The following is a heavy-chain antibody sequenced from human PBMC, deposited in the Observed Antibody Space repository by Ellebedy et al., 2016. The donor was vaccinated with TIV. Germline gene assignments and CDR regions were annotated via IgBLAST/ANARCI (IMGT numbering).Heavy chain of an antibody. D-gene: IGHD2-21*02. V-gene: IGHV4-4*07. CDR1: GGSISNYY. J-gene: IGHJ5*02. CDR2: IYTSGST. Sequence: MPSETLSLTCTVSGGSISNYYWSWIRQPAGKGLEWIGRIYTSGSTNYNPSLRSRVAMSLATSRNQFSLRLTSVTAADTAVYYCARGSILQTGNWFDPWGQGALVTVSS. CDR3: ARGSILQTGNWFDP.